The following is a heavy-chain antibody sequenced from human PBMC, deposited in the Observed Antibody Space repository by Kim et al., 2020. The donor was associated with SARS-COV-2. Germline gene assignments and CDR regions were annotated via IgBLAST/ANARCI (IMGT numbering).Heavy chain of an antibody. CDR1: GFTFSSFW. V-gene: IGHV3-74*01. J-gene: IGHJ6*02. CDR2: INSDGNSA. CDR3: VVDWYYYYGMDV. Sequence: GGSLRLSCAASGFTFSSFWMHWVRQAPGKGLVWVSRINSDGNSARHADSVKGRFTISRDNAKNTLYMEMNSLRAEDTAVYYCVVDWYYYYGMDVWGQGTTVTVSS. D-gene: IGHD2-21*01.